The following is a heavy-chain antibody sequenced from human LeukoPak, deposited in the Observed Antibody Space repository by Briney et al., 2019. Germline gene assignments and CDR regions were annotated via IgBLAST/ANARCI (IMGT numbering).Heavy chain of an antibody. CDR2: IYYSGST. Sequence: SETLSLTCTVSGGSISSGDYYWSWIRQPPGKGLEWIGYIYYSGSTYYNPSLKSRVTISVDTSKNQFSLRLSSVTAADTAVYYCVGVLVVPAATFWGFDPWGQGTLVTVSS. CDR3: VGVLVVPAATFWGFDP. CDR1: GGSISSGDYY. V-gene: IGHV4-30-4*02. J-gene: IGHJ5*02. D-gene: IGHD2-2*01.